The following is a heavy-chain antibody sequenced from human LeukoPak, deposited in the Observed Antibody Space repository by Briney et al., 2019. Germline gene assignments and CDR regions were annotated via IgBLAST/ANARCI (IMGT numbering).Heavy chain of an antibody. CDR3: ARTRHSSGWYVADAFDL. CDR2: VSGSSHTT. J-gene: IGHJ3*01. D-gene: IGHD6-13*01. Sequence: GGSLRLSCAASGFTFSNYNMNWVRQAPGKGLEWVSYVSGSSHTTYYADSVKGRFTISRDNAKPSLYLQMNSLRREDTAVYYCARTRHSSGWYVADAFDLWGQGTMVTVSS. CDR1: GFTFSNYN. V-gene: IGHV3-48*01.